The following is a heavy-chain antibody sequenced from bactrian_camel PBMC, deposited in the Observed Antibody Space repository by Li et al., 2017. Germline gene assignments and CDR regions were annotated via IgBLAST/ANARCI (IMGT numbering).Heavy chain of an antibody. J-gene: IGHJ4*01. CDR1: GATVSDYD. CDR2: IPSGGGST. Sequence: EVQLVESGGGLGQPGGSLRLPCAASGATVSDYDMTWVRQPPGKGLEWVSAIPSGGGSTYYADSVKGRFTVSRDDAKNTLYLQINSLKTEDTAEYYRATISPGAIATLFFHWGQGTQVTVS. CDR3: ATISPGAIATLFFH. V-gene: IGHV3S40*01. D-gene: IGHD4*01.